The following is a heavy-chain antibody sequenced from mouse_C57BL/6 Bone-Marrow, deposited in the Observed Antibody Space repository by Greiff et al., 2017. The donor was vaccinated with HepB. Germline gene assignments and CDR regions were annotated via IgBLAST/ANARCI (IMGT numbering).Heavy chain of an antibody. CDR2: IYPSDSET. Sequence: QVQLQQPGAELVRPGSSVKLSCKASGYTFTSYWMDWVKQRPGKGLEWIGNIYPSDSETHYNQKFKDKATLTVDKSSSTAYMQLSSLTSEDSAVYFLASVGSLFAYWGQGTLVTVSA. V-gene: IGHV1-61*01. J-gene: IGHJ3*01. D-gene: IGHD4-1*01. CDR1: GYTFTSYW. CDR3: ASVGSLFAY.